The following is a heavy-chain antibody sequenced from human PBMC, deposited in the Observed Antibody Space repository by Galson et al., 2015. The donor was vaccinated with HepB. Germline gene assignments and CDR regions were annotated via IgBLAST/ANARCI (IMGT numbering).Heavy chain of an antibody. CDR1: GFSFSSYA. J-gene: IGHJ6*02. D-gene: IGHD5-18*01. Sequence: SLRLSCAASGFSFSSYAMSWVRQALGKGLEWVSSISSSSSYIYYADSVKGRFTISRDNAKNSLYLQMNSLRAEDTAVYYCARDGRPYSYGSYGMDVWGQGTTVTVSS. CDR3: ARDGRPYSYGSYGMDV. CDR2: ISSSSSYI. V-gene: IGHV3-21*01.